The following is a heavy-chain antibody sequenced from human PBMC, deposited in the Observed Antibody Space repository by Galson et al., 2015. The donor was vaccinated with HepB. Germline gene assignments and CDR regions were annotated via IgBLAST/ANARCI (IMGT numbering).Heavy chain of an antibody. CDR1: GDSVSSYSAA. CDR2: TYYRSKWYN. CDR3: AREVYSSGWYVAFDI. J-gene: IGHJ3*02. V-gene: IGHV6-1*01. Sequence: CAISGDSVSSYSAAWNRIRQSPSRGLEWLGRTYYRSKWYNDYAVSVKSRITINPDTSKNQFSLQLNSVTPEDTAVYYCAREVYSSGWYVAFDIWGQGTMVTVSS. D-gene: IGHD6-19*01.